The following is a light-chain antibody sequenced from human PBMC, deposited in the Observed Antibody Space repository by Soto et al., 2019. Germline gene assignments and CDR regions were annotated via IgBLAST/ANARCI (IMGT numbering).Light chain of an antibody. CDR3: QQHSKWPIT. CDR2: GIS. CDR1: QSVDSN. V-gene: IGKV3-15*01. J-gene: IGKJ5*01. Sequence: EIVMTQSPGTLSLSPGETATLSCRASQSVDSNYLAWYQQKPGQAPRLLVYGISTRATDIPARFSGSGSGTEFTLTISSLQSEDFGIYYCQQHSKWPITFGQGTRWRL.